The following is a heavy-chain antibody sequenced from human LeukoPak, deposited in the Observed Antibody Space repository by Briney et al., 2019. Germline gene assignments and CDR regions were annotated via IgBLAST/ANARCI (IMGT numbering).Heavy chain of an antibody. CDR1: GGSISSGSYY. V-gene: IGHV4-61*02. CDR3: ARLCTELCKSNYYSMDV. CDR2: IYTSGST. D-gene: IGHD1-7*01. J-gene: IGHJ6*03. Sequence: SETLSLTCTVSGGSISSGSYYWSWIRQPAGKGLEWIGRIYTSGSTNYNPSLKSRVTISVDTSKNQFSLKLSSVTAADTAVCYCARLCTELCKSNYYSMDVWGKGTTVTVSS.